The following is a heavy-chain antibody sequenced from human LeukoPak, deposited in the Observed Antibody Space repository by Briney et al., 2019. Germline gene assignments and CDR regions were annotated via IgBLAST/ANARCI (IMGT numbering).Heavy chain of an antibody. Sequence: GRSLRLSCAASGFTFSSYGMHWVRQAPGQGLEWMGIINPSGGSTNYAQKFQGRVTMTRDTSTSTVYMELSSLRSEDTAVYYCARDDCSSTSCYGYFDLWGRGTLVTVSS. CDR3: ARDDCSSTSCYGYFDL. V-gene: IGHV1-46*01. CDR1: GFTFSSYG. J-gene: IGHJ2*01. CDR2: INPSGGST. D-gene: IGHD2-2*01.